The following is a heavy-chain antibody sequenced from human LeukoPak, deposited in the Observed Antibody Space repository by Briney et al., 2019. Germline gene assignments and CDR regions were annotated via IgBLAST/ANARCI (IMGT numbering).Heavy chain of an antibody. J-gene: IGHJ4*02. V-gene: IGHV3-48*01. Sequence: GGSLRLSCAASGFTFSSYSMNWVRQAPGKGLEWVSHITASGTAMFYADSVKGRFTISRDNAKNSLYLQMNSLRAEDTAVYYCAKDGGLWVSAHWGDSWGRGTLVTVSS. CDR1: GFTFSSYS. D-gene: IGHD7-27*01. CDR3: AKDGGLWVSAHWGDS. CDR2: ITASGTAM.